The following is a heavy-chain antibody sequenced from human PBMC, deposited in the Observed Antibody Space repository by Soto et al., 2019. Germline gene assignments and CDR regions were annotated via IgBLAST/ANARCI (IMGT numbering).Heavy chain of an antibody. CDR3: ARAIVLIVVVPAAMADDYYYYMDV. D-gene: IGHD2-2*01. CDR1: GGSISSGGYY. V-gene: IGHV4-31*03. J-gene: IGHJ6*03. CDR2: IYYSGST. Sequence: SETLSLTCTVSGGSISSGGYYWSWIRQHPGKGLEWIGYIYYSGSTYYNPSLKKRVNISVDTSKKQFSLKLSSVTAADTAVYYCARAIVLIVVVPAAMADDYYYYMDVWGKGTTVTVSS.